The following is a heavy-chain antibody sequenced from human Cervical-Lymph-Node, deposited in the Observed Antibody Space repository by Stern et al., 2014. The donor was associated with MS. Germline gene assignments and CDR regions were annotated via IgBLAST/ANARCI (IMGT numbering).Heavy chain of an antibody. V-gene: IGHV1-3*01. D-gene: IGHD3-10*01. CDR1: GYTLSSYT. Sequence: QVQLMQSGAEVKKPGASVKVSCKASGYTLSSYTLNWVRQAPGQRPEWMGCINAASGDTQYSPKIQVRITITSDSSASTAYMELSSLTSEDTAVYYCARDLSGFDAFDIWGQGTLVTVSS. CDR2: INAASGDT. J-gene: IGHJ3*02. CDR3: ARDLSGFDAFDI.